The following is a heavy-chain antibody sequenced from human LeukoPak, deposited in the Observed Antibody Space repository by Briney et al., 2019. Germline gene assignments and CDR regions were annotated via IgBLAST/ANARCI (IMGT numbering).Heavy chain of an antibody. CDR3: ARDWHCSSTSCYDGRFDY. CDR1: EFTVSSNC. Sequence: GGSLRLSCAASEFTVSSNCMSWVRQASGKGLEWVSVIYNSGSTYYADSVKGRFTISRDKSKNTLHLQMNSLRAEDTAVYYCARDWHCSSTSCYDGRFDYWGQGTLVTVSS. CDR2: IYNSGST. J-gene: IGHJ4*02. V-gene: IGHV3-53*01. D-gene: IGHD2-2*01.